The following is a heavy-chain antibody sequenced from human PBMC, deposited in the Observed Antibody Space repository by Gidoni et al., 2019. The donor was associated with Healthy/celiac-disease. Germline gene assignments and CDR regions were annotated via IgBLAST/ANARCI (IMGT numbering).Heavy chain of an antibody. CDR2: IYPGDSDT. J-gene: IGHJ4*02. CDR3: ARRSDFWSGHVGH. V-gene: IGHV5-51*01. Sequence: EVQLVQSGAEVKKPGESLKISCKGSGYSFTSYWIGWVRQMPGKGLEWMGIIYPGDSDTRYRPSFQGQVTISADKAISPAYLQWSSLKASDTAMYYCARRSDFWSGHVGHWGQGTLVTVSS. CDR1: GYSFTSYW. D-gene: IGHD3-3*01.